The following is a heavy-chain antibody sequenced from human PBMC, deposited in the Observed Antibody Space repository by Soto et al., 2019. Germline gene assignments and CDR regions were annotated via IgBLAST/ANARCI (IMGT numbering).Heavy chain of an antibody. CDR2: IYYSGST. CDR1: GGSISSYY. D-gene: IGHD2-15*01. J-gene: IGHJ6*02. Sequence: PSETLSLTCTVSGGSISSYYWSWIRQPPGKGLEWIGYIYYSGSTNYNPSLKSRVTISVDTSKNQFSLKLSSVTAADTAVYYCARRPTGYCSGGSCLYYYYGMDVWGQGTTVTVSS. V-gene: IGHV4-59*01. CDR3: ARRPTGYCSGGSCLYYYYGMDV.